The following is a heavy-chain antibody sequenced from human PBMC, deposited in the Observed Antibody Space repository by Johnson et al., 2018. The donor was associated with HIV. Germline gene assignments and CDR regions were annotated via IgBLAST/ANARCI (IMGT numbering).Heavy chain of an antibody. Sequence: QVQLVESGGGVVQPGKSLRLTCATSGFSFSSYNMHWVRQAPGKELEWVAVISHEGIHKFYADSVKGRFTISRDNSKNTLYLQMNSLRAEDTAMYYCAKVKSQNTIGDAFDIWGQGTMVTVSS. CDR1: GFSFSSYN. J-gene: IGHJ3*02. D-gene: IGHD3-16*01. V-gene: IGHV3-30-3*01. CDR2: ISHEGIHK. CDR3: AKVKSQNTIGDAFDI.